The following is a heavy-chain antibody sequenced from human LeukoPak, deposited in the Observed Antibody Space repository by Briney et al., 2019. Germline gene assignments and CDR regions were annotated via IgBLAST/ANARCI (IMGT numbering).Heavy chain of an antibody. CDR2: ISTYNGNN. Sequence: ASVNVSCKASGYTFTSYSINWVRQAPGQGLEWMGWISTYNGNNNYAQKLQGRVSMTTDTSTSTAYMELRSLRSDDTAMYYCAKDRWRDGSSSFDNWGQGTLVTVSS. D-gene: IGHD6-6*01. V-gene: IGHV1-18*01. CDR3: AKDRWRDGSSSFDN. CDR1: GYTFTSYS. J-gene: IGHJ4*02.